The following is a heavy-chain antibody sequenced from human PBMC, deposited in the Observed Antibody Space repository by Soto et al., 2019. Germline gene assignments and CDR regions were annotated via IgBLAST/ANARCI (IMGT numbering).Heavy chain of an antibody. J-gene: IGHJ6*02. CDR1: GFTFSSYG. Sequence: LRLSCAASGFTFSSYGMHWVRQAPGKGLEWVAVISYDGSNKYYADSVKGRFTISRDNSKNTLYLQMNSLSAEDTAVYYCAKDLLRIFGVVIPNYYYGMDVWGQGTTVTVSS. CDR3: AKDLLRIFGVVIPNYYYGMDV. V-gene: IGHV3-30*18. D-gene: IGHD3-3*01. CDR2: ISYDGSNK.